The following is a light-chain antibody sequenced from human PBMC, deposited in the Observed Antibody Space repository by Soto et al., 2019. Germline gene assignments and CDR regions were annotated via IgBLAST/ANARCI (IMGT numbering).Light chain of an antibody. CDR3: QHRSSGPGT. J-gene: IGKJ1*01. V-gene: IGKV3-11*01. CDR1: QSVSSY. CDR2: DAS. Sequence: EIVLTQSPATLSLSPGERATLSCRAIQSVSSYLAWYQHQVGQAPRLLIYDASNRATGIPARFSGSGSGTDFTLTISSLGPEDFAVYYWQHRSSGPGTFGHGTKVEIK.